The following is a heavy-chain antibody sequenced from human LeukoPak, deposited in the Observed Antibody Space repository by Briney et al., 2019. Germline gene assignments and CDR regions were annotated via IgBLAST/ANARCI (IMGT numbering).Heavy chain of an antibody. CDR2: ITGSGDYT. CDR1: GFSFGSHP. Sequence: GGSLRLSCAASGFSFGSHPMNWVRQAPGKGLEWVSGITGSGDYTYYIDSVQGRFTISRDNSKNMLFLQMNSLRAEDTAVYYCAKIRGYCSGGSCYFDYWGQGTLVTVSS. D-gene: IGHD2-15*01. V-gene: IGHV3-23*01. J-gene: IGHJ4*02. CDR3: AKIRGYCSGGSCYFDY.